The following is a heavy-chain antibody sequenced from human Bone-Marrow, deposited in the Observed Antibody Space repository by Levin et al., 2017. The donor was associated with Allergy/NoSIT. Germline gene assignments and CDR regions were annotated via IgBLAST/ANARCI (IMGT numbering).Heavy chain of an antibody. CDR2: IYYSGST. Sequence: SETLSLTCTVSGGSVSSGSYYWSWIRQPPGKGLEWIGYIYYSGSTNYNPSLKSRVTISVDTSKNQFSLKLSSVTAADTAVYYCASSHHRGYDFWSGYYTEGYDYGMDVWGQGTTVTVSS. CDR3: ASSHHRGYDFWSGYYTEGYDYGMDV. D-gene: IGHD3-3*01. V-gene: IGHV4-61*01. CDR1: GGSVSSGSYY. J-gene: IGHJ6*02.